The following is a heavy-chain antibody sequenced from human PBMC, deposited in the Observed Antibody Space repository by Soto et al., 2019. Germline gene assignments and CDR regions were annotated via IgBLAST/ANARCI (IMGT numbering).Heavy chain of an antibody. CDR3: ARRYNGYPLWSFDF. Sequence: CKLSRYSFASYGIGWGGHIRGKGLEWMGIIYPGDSDTTYSPSFQGQVTISADKSISTAYLQWSSLKASDTAIYYCARRYNGYPLWSFDFCGHGTLVSVS. CDR2: IYPGDSDT. V-gene: IGHV5-51*01. J-gene: IGHJ4*01. CDR1: RYSFASYG. D-gene: IGHD5-12*01.